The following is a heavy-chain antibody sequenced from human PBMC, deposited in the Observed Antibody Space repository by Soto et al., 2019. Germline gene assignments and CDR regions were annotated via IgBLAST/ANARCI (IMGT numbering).Heavy chain of an antibody. D-gene: IGHD4-17*01. CDR3: VRPGDYSSQLTDY. CDR2: MNPDSGNT. Sequence: QVQLVQSGAEVKKSGASVKVSCKASGNTFTSYDIHWVRQATGQGLEWMGWMNPDSGNTGYAQKFQGRVTMTSDTSISAAYMELRSLRSEDTAVYYCVRPGDYSSQLTDYWGQGTLVTVSS. CDR1: GNTFTSYD. J-gene: IGHJ4*02. V-gene: IGHV1-8*01.